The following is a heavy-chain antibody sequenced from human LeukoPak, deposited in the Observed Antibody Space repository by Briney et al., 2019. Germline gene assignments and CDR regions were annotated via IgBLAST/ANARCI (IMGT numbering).Heavy chain of an antibody. Sequence: GGSLRLSCAASGITVSSNYMSWVRQAPGKGLEWVSVLYTDGSTNYADSVKGRFTISRDNSKHTLYIQMNSLRVEDTAVYYCAGADYFDSSGYYFDNWGQGALVTVSS. J-gene: IGHJ4*02. D-gene: IGHD3-22*01. V-gene: IGHV3-53*01. CDR2: LYTDGST. CDR3: AGADYFDSSGYYFDN. CDR1: GITVSSNY.